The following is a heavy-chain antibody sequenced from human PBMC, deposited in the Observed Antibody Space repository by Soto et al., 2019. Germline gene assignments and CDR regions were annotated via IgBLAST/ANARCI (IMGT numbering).Heavy chain of an antibody. V-gene: IGHV1-69*01. CDR1: GGTFSSYA. CDR2: IIPIFGTA. J-gene: IGHJ6*02. D-gene: IGHD6-6*01. CDR3: AGWGYSGSGGDYYYGMDV. Sequence: QVQLVQSGAEVKKPGSSVKVSCKASGGTFSSYAISWVRQAPGQGLEWMGGIIPIFGTANYAQKFQGRVTITADESTSRGYMELSRRRSEDTAVYYCAGWGYSGSGGDYYYGMDVWGQGTTVTVSS.